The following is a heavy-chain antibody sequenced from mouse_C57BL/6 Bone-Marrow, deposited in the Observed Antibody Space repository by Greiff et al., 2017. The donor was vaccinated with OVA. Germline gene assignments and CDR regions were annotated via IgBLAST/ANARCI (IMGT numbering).Heavy chain of an antibody. CDR2: IYPSDSET. CDR3: ARYRSSLYAMDY. J-gene: IGHJ4*01. D-gene: IGHD1-1*01. CDR1: GYTFTSYW. Sequence: QVQLQQPGAELVRPGSSVKLSCKASGYTFTSYWMDWVKQRPGQGLEWIGNIYPSDSETHYNQKFKDKATLTVDKSSSTAYMQLSSLTSEDSPVYYCARYRSSLYAMDYWGQGTSVTVSS. V-gene: IGHV1-61*01.